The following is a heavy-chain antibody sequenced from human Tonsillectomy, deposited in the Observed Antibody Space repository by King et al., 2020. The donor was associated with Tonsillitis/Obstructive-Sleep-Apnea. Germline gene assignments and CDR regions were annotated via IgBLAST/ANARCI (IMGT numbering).Heavy chain of an antibody. CDR1: GYTFTSYW. J-gene: IGHJ4*02. CDR3: ARQGCSSTSCYPYYFDY. V-gene: IGHV5-51*01. Sequence: VQLVESGAEVKKPGESLKISCKGSGYTFTSYWIGWVRQMPGKGLEWRGIFYPGDSDTRYSPSFQGQVTISADRSISTAYLQLSSLKASDTAMYYCARQGCSSTSCYPYYFDYWGQGTLVTVSS. D-gene: IGHD2-2*01. CDR2: FYPGDSDT.